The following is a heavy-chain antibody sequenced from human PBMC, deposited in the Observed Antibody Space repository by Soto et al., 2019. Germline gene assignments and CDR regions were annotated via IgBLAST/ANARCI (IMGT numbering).Heavy chain of an antibody. CDR1: GFTLSDAY. CDR3: ATKGTGSFKK. V-gene: IGHV3-15*07. CDR2: IKNKDDGGTA. J-gene: IGHJ4*02. D-gene: IGHD3-9*01. Sequence: DVQLVESGGALVKSGGSLRLSCAASGFTLSDAYINWVRQVPGKGLEWVGLIKNKDDGGTALIAASLRGRFTISRADSENRLYLQMSSLEAEDTGIYYCATKGTGSFKKWGQGTLLIVSS.